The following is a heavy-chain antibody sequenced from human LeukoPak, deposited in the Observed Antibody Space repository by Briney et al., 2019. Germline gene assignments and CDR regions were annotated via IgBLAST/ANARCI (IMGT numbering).Heavy chain of an antibody. V-gene: IGHV4-30-2*01. J-gene: IGHJ4*02. CDR1: GGSISSNGYY. CDR2: IHHSGST. D-gene: IGHD3-3*01. CDR3: ARYYDFWSGYRKGAFDY. Sequence: SQTLSLTCTVSGGSISSNGYYWSWIRQPPGKGLDWIGYIHHSGSTYYNPSLKSRVTISVDRSKNQFSLKLSSVTAADTAVYYCARYYDFWSGYRKGAFDYWGQGTLVTVSS.